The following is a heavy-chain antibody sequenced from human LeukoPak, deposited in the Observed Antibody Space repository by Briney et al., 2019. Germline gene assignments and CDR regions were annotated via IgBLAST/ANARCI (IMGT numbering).Heavy chain of an antibody. CDR2: MNPNSGNT. V-gene: IGHV1-8*01. J-gene: IGHJ4*02. CDR3: AKGASYVVGELLFFDY. D-gene: IGHD3-10*01. CDR1: GYTFTSYD. Sequence: ASVKVSCKASGYTFTSYDINWVRQATGQGLEWMGWMNPNSGNTGYAQKFQGRVTMTRNTSISTAYMELSSLRAEDTAVYYCAKGASYVVGELLFFDYWGQGTLVTVSS.